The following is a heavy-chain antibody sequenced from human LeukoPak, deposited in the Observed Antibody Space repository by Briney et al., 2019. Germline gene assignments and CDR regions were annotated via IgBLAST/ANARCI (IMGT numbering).Heavy chain of an antibody. CDR1: GYTFTSYY. Sequence: ASVKVSCKASGYTFTSYYIHWVRQAPGQGLEWMGMINPSGGSTSYAQKFQGRVTMTRDTSTSTVYMELNSLRSEDTAVYYCARGLLRWNHPPKFDYWGQGSLVTVSS. V-gene: IGHV1-46*01. D-gene: IGHD1-14*01. CDR2: INPSGGST. CDR3: ARGLLRWNHPPKFDY. J-gene: IGHJ4*02.